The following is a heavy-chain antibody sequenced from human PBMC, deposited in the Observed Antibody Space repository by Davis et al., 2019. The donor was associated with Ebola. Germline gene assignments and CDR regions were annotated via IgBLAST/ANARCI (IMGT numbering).Heavy chain of an antibody. J-gene: IGHJ6*02. CDR2: IKSKTDGGTT. CDR3: TTDLIVPRYGMDV. CDR1: GFTFSSYW. V-gene: IGHV3-15*01. D-gene: IGHD6-6*01. Sequence: GESLKISCAASGFTFSSYWMSWVRQAPGKGLEWVGRIKSKTDGGTTDYAAPVKGRFTISRDDSKNTLYLQMNSLKTEDTAVYYCTTDLIVPRYGMDVWGQGTTVTVSS.